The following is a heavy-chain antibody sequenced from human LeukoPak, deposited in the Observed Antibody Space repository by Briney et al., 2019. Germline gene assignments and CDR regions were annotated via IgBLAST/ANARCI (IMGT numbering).Heavy chain of an antibody. CDR3: ARSRGARGSAFDI. CDR2: IKQDGSEK. D-gene: IGHD3-10*01. Sequence: GGSLRLSCAASGFTFSSYWMSWVRQAPGKGLEWVANIKQDGSEKYYVDSVKGRLTISRDNAKHSLYLQMNSLRAEDTAVYYCARSRGARGSAFDIWGQGTMVTVSS. V-gene: IGHV3-7*01. CDR1: GFTFSSYW. J-gene: IGHJ3*02.